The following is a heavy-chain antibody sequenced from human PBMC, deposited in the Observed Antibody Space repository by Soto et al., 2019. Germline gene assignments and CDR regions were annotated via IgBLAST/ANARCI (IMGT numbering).Heavy chain of an antibody. CDR1: GYTLTELS. J-gene: IGHJ4*02. CDR3: ATGNPTTVTPLNYFDY. D-gene: IGHD4-4*01. Sequence: ASVKFSCKVSGYTLTELSMHWVRQAPGKGLEWMGGFDPEDGETIYAQKFQGRVTMTEDTSTDTAYMELSSLRSEDTAVYYCATGNPTTVTPLNYFDYWGQGTLVTVSS. CDR2: FDPEDGET. V-gene: IGHV1-24*01.